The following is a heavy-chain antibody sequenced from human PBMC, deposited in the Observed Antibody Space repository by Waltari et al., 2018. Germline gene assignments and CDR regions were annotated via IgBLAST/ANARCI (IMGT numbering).Heavy chain of an antibody. V-gene: IGHV3-23*04. CDR2: ISGSGVST. D-gene: IGHD6-19*01. CDR1: GFTFSSYA. J-gene: IGHJ4*02. Sequence: EVQLVESGGGLVQPGGSLRLSCAASGFTFSSYAMSWVRQAPGKGLGGVSAISGSGVSTYYADSVKGRFTISRDNSKNTLYLQMNSLRAEDTAVYYCAKDGSSGWYGFDYWGQGTLVTVSS. CDR3: AKDGSSGWYGFDY.